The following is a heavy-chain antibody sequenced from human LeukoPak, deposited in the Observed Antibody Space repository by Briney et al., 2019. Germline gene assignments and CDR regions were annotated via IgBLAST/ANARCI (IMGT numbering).Heavy chain of an antibody. D-gene: IGHD2/OR15-2a*01. Sequence: ASVKVSCKASAYTFTDYYVHWVRQAPGQGLEWMGWFHPSSGGAGYAQKFQGRVIMTSDTSISTAYMQLTRLRSDDTAVYYCAIKRIRGNPFGCWGQGTLVGVSS. J-gene: IGHJ4*02. CDR3: AIKRIRGNPFGC. CDR2: FHPSSGGA. CDR1: AYTFTDYY. V-gene: IGHV1-2*02.